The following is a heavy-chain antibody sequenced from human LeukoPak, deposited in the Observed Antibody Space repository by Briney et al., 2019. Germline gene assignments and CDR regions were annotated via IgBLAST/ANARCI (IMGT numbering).Heavy chain of an antibody. D-gene: IGHD2-2*01. Sequence: PRGALRHSFATPGFTFTPYGFHSVRQDPGKGLEWVAFISVDGSKRYYGDSVKGRFTISRDDSKNTVFLQMNSLTVEDTAVYYCIVVVVPSAFWHFDLWGRGTLVTVSS. V-gene: IGHV3-33*03. CDR1: GFTFTPYG. CDR3: IVVVVPSAFWHFDL. J-gene: IGHJ2*01. CDR2: ISVDGSKR.